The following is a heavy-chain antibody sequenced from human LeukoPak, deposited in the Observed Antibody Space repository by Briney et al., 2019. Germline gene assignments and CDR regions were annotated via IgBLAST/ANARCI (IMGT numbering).Heavy chain of an antibody. V-gene: IGHV3-33*01. CDR3: ARDGPHYDIDY. CDR2: IYSDGTNK. Sequence: PGGSLRLSCAASGFTFSRYGMHWVRQAPGKGLEWVAIIYSDGTNKYYADSVKGRFTISRENSKNMLYLQVNSLRAEDTGVYYCARDGPHYDIDYWGQGTLVTVSS. CDR1: GFTFSRYG. J-gene: IGHJ4*02. D-gene: IGHD3-3*01.